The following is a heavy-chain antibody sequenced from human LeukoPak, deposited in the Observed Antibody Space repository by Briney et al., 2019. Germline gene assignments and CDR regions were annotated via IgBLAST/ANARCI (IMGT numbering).Heavy chain of an antibody. D-gene: IGHD3-10*01. V-gene: IGHV3-23*01. J-gene: IGHJ4*02. CDR3: AKGYGSGSYVSTA. Sequence: GGSLRLSCAASGFTFSSYAMSWVRQAPGKGLEWVSAISGSGGSTYYADSVKGRFTISRDNSKNMPYLQMNSLRAEDTAVYYCAKGYGSGSYVSTAWGQGTLVTVSS. CDR1: GFTFSSYA. CDR2: ISGSGGST.